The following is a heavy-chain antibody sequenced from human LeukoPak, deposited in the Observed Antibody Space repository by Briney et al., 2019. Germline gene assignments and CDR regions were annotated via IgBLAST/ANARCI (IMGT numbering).Heavy chain of an antibody. CDR1: GFTLSSYW. V-gene: IGHV3-74*03. CDR3: TRDWRNMAFDL. D-gene: IGHD1-14*01. CDR2: VFSDGSRI. Sequence: GGSLRLSCAASGFTLSSYWMHWVRQAPGQGPVWVSRVFSDGSRITYADSVRGRFSISRDNAKNTLYLQVNSLRVEDTAVYYCTRDWRNMAFDLWGQGTVVTVSS. J-gene: IGHJ3*01.